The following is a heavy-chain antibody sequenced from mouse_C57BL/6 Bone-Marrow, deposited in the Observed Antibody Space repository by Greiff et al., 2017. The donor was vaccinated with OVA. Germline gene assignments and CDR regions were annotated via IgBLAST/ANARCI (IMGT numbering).Heavy chain of an antibody. CDR3: TTEGYPLYAMDY. J-gene: IGHJ4*01. CDR1: GFNIKDYY. CDR2: IDPEDGDT. V-gene: IGHV14-1*01. Sequence: VQLKQSGAELVRPGASVKLSCTASGFNIKDYYMHWVKQRPEQGLEWIGRIDPEDGDTEYAPKFQGKATMTADTSSNTAYLQLSSLTSEDTAVYYCTTEGYPLYAMDYWGQGTSVTVSS. D-gene: IGHD2-2*01.